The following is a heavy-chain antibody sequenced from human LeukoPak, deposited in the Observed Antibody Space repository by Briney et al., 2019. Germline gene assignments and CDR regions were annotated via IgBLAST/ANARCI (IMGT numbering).Heavy chain of an antibody. CDR3: ARDDPPGVAGSYYYYGMDV. V-gene: IGHV1-8*01. J-gene: IGHJ6*02. Sequence: ASVKVSCKASGYTFTSYDINWVRQATGQGLEWMGWMNPNSGNTGYAQKFQGRVTMTRNTSISTAYMELSSLRSEDTAVYYCARDDPPGVAGSYYYYGMDVWGQGTTVTVSS. CDR1: GYTFTSYD. D-gene: IGHD6-19*01. CDR2: MNPNSGNT.